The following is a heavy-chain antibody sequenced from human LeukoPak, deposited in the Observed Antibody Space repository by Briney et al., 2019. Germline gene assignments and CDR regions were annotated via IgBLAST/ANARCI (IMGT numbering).Heavy chain of an antibody. CDR1: GFTVSSNY. CDR2: IYSGGST. V-gene: IGHV3-53*04. D-gene: IGHD2-2*01. CDR3: ARGTPDCSSTSCWGYYFDY. Sequence: GGSLRLSCAASGFTVSSNYMSWVRQAPGKGLEWVSVIYSGGSTYYADSVKGRFTISKHNSKNTLYLQMNSLRAEDTAVYYCARGTPDCSSTSCWGYYFDYWGQGTLVTVSS. J-gene: IGHJ4*02.